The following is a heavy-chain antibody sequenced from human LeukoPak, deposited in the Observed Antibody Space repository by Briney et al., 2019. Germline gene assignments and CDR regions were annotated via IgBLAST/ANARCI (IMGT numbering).Heavy chain of an antibody. D-gene: IGHD1-26*01. Sequence: SETLSLTCTVSGGSISSNNYYWGRIRQPPGKGLEWIGSIYSSGSTSYSPSLKSRVTISVDTSKNQFSLKLTSVTAADTAVYYCARNQSTSRETYFDYWGQGTLVTVSS. CDR3: ARNQSTSRETYFDY. CDR1: GGSISSNNYY. CDR2: IYSSGST. V-gene: IGHV4-39*01. J-gene: IGHJ4*02.